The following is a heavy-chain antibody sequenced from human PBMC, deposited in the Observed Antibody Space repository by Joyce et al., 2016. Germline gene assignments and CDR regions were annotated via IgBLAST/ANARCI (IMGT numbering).Heavy chain of an antibody. J-gene: IGHJ4*02. CDR2: INTMRGGT. D-gene: IGHD6-19*01. V-gene: IGHV1-46*01. CDR1: GYTFTGFY. Sequence: VHLVQSGAEVKEPGASVKVSCKASGYTFTGFYVNWVRQAPGKGLEWMVMINTMRGGTTYAQKFQGRVTLTRDTAANTHYMELTSLTSDDTAVFYCARDLTGSGWYYFDHWGQGTLVTVSS. CDR3: ARDLTGSGWYYFDH.